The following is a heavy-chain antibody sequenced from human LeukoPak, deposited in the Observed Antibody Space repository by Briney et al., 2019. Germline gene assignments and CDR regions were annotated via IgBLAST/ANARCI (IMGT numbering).Heavy chain of an antibody. CDR2: INPNSGGT. J-gene: IGHJ4*02. V-gene: IGHV1-2*02. CDR3: ARAYNWNSPFDY. D-gene: IGHD1-7*01. CDR1: GYTFTSYG. Sequence: ASVKVSCKASGYTFTSYGISWVRQAPGQGLEWMGWINPNSGGTNYAQKFQGRVTMTRDTSISTAYMELSRLRSDDTAVYYCARAYNWNSPFDYWGQGTLVTVSS.